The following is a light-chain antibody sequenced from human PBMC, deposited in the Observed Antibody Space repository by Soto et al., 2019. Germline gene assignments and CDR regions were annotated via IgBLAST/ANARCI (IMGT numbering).Light chain of an antibody. CDR2: AVS. CDR3: FSYTSSTYYV. V-gene: IGLV2-14*01. Sequence: QSALTQPASVSGSPGQSSTISCTGTSIDVGDYKYVSWYQLHPGKAPKLMIYAVSNRPSGISNRFSASKSGNTASLTISGLQADDEAYYYCFSYTSSTYYVFGNGTKLTVL. J-gene: IGLJ1*01. CDR1: SIDVGDYKY.